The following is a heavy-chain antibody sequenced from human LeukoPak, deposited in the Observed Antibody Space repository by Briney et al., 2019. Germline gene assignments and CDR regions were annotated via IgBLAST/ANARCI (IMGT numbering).Heavy chain of an antibody. D-gene: IGHD3-22*01. J-gene: IGHJ4*02. V-gene: IGHV4-39*07. CDR2: IYYSGST. CDR3: ARDGPGPDSSGLPFDY. Sequence: SETLSLTCTVSGDSISSSSYYWGWIRQPPGKGLEWIGSIYYSGSTYYNPSLKSRVTISVDTSKNQFSLKLSSVTAADTAVYYCARDGPGPDSSGLPFDYWGQGTLVTVSS. CDR1: GDSISSSSYY.